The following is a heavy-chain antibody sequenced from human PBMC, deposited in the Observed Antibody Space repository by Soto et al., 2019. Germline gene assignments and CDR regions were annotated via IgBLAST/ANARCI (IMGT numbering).Heavy chain of an antibody. Sequence: ASVKVSCKASGYTFTSYGISWVRQAPGQGLEWMGWISAYNGNTNYAQKLQGRVTMTTDTSTSTAYLELRSLRSDDTAVYYCARSEQYSAHNWFDPWGQGTLVTVSS. J-gene: IGHJ5*02. V-gene: IGHV1-18*01. CDR3: ARSEQYSAHNWFDP. D-gene: IGHD4-4*01. CDR2: ISAYNGNT. CDR1: GYTFTSYG.